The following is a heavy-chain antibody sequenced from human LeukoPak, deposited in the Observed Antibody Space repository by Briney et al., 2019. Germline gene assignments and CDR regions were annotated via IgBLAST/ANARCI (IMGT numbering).Heavy chain of an antibody. J-gene: IGHJ1*01. Sequence: GGSLRLSCGASGFTFDNYAMNWVRQAPGKGLEWVSNISGRGGSTYYADSVKGRFTISRDNAKNTLYLQMNNLRAEDTAVYYCAKDSGIPARGKVECFQDWGQGTLVTVSS. CDR2: ISGRGGST. V-gene: IGHV3-23*01. CDR3: AKDSGIPARGKVECFQD. D-gene: IGHD6-13*01. CDR1: GFTFDNYA.